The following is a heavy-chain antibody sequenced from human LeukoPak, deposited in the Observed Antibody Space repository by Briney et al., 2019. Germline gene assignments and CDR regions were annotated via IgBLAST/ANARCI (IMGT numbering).Heavy chain of an antibody. Sequence: PGGSLRLSCAASEFTSELTFSSSVMSWVRQAQGKGLEGVSAISGSGGSTYYADSVKGRFTISRDNSKNTLYLQMNSLRAEDTAVYYCAKEFGSGSYCDAFDIWGQGTMVTVSS. D-gene: IGHD3-10*01. J-gene: IGHJ3*02. V-gene: IGHV3-23*01. CDR3: AKEFGSGSYCDAFDI. CDR2: ISGSGGST. CDR1: EFTSELTFSSSV.